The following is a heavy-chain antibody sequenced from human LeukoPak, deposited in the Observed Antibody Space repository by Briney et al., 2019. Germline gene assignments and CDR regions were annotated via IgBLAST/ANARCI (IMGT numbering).Heavy chain of an antibody. Sequence: KTSETLSLTCTVSGGSINSYYWSWIRQPPGKGLEWIGYIYYSGSTNYNPSLKSRVTISVDTSKNQFSLKLSSVTAADTAVYYCARGHRRYCTSTSCYGKGPGYYYYGMDVWGQGTTVTVSS. D-gene: IGHD2-2*01. J-gene: IGHJ6*02. CDR3: ARGHRRYCTSTSCYGKGPGYYYYGMDV. CDR2: IYYSGST. V-gene: IGHV4-59*12. CDR1: GGSINSYY.